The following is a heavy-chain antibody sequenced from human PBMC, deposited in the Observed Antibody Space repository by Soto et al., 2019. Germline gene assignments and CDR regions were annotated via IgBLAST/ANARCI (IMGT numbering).Heavy chain of an antibody. Sequence: QVQLQESGPGLVKSSGTLSLTCAVSGASISSGHWWSWVRQPPGKGLEWIGEIYHGGITNYSPSLERRVTMSVDKSKNQFSLTVDSVTAADTAVYYCARGTLWFGAHDYGLDVWGQGTTVTVSS. CDR1: GASISSGHW. CDR2: IYHGGIT. J-gene: IGHJ6*02. D-gene: IGHD3-10*01. CDR3: ARGTLWFGAHDYGLDV. V-gene: IGHV4-4*02.